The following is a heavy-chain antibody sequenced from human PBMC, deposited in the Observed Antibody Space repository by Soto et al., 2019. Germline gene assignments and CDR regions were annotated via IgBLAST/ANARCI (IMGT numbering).Heavy chain of an antibody. J-gene: IGHJ6*02. CDR2: IKSKTDGVTT. Sequence: GASLRLSCAASGFNFSNAWMRCVRQPPGKGLEWVGRIKSKTDGVTTDYAAPVKGRFTISRDDSKNTPYLQMNSLKTEDTAVYYCTTGSSYYYYGMDVWGQGTTVTVSS. CDR1: GFNFSNAW. V-gene: IGHV3-15*01. CDR3: TTGSSYYYYGMDV.